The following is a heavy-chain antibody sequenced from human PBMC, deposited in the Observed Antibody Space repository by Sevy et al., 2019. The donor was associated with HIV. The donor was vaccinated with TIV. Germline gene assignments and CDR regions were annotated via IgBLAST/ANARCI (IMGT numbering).Heavy chain of an antibody. V-gene: IGHV4-34*01. J-gene: IGHJ4*02. Sequence: SETLSLTXAVYXXXFSGYYWSWIRQPPGKGLEWIGEINHSGSTNYNPSLKSRVTISVDTSKNQFSLKLSSVTAADTAVYYCARGLXGATVAXDXXGQGTLVTVSS. CDR2: INHSGST. D-gene: IGHD1-26*01. CDR3: ARGLXGATVAXDX. CDR1: XXXFSGYY.